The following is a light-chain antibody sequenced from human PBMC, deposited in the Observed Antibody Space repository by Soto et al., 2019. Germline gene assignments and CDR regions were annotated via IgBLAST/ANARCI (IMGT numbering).Light chain of an antibody. Sequence: EIVMTQSPATLSVSPGERATLSCRASQSVSSSYLARYQQKPGQAPRLLIYGASSRATGIPDRFSGSGSGTDFTLTISRLEPEDFAVYYCQQYGSSPLTFGQGTRLEI. J-gene: IGKJ5*01. CDR3: QQYGSSPLT. CDR2: GAS. CDR1: QSVSSSY. V-gene: IGKV3-20*01.